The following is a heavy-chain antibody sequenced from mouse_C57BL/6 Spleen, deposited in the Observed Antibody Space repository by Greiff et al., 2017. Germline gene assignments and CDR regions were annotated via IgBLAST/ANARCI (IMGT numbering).Heavy chain of an antibody. CDR2: IDPSDSYT. D-gene: IGHD3-2*02. Sequence: QVQLQQPGAELVKPGASVKLSCKASGYTFTSYWMQWVKQRPGQGLEWIGEIDPSDSYTTYNQKFKGKATLTVDTSSSTAYMQLSSLTSADSADYYCARVKTAQGTSCAVEDWGQGTSVTVSS. CDR3: ARVKTAQGTSCAVED. J-gene: IGHJ4*01. CDR1: GYTFTSYW. V-gene: IGHV1-50*01.